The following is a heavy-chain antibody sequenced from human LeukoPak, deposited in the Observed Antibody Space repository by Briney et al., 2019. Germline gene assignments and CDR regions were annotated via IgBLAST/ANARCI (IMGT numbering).Heavy chain of an antibody. Sequence: SETLSLTCTVSGGSISSGDYYWSWIRQPPGKGLEWIGYIYYSGSTYYNPSPKSRVTISVDTSKNQFSLKLSSVTAADTAVYYCARDGDGYNHYWGQGTLVTVSS. CDR3: ARDGDGYNHY. J-gene: IGHJ4*02. CDR1: GGSISSGDYY. CDR2: IYYSGST. V-gene: IGHV4-30-4*08. D-gene: IGHD5-24*01.